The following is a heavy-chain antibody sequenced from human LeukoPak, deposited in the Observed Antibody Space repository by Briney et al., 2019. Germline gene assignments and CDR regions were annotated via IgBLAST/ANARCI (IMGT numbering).Heavy chain of an antibody. CDR3: ARHDYDILTGYYKDY. J-gene: IGHJ4*02. V-gene: IGHV4-59*08. Sequence: SETLSLTCTVSGGSISSYYWSWIRQPPGKGLEWIGYIYYSGSTNYNPSLKSRVTISVDTSKNQFSLKLSSVTAADTAVYYCARHDYDILTGYYKDYWGQGTLVTVSS. CDR1: GGSISSYY. CDR2: IYYSGST. D-gene: IGHD3-9*01.